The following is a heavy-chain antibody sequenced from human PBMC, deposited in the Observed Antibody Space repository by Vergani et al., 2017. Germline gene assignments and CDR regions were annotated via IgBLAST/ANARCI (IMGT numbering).Heavy chain of an antibody. D-gene: IGHD3-10*01. CDR3: VRVQLSRGGSGNYGINNYHGMDV. V-gene: IGHV3-7*01. J-gene: IGHJ6*02. Sequence: EGQLVESGGDWVQRGGSLRLSCAASGFISSSYWMSWVRQAPGKGLEWVANVNQDGSERYYVDSVRGRFTISRDNAKNSIYLQMNSLRAEDTAVYFCVRVQLSRGGSGNYGINNYHGMDVWGQGTTVIVSS. CDR2: VNQDGSER. CDR1: GFISSSYW.